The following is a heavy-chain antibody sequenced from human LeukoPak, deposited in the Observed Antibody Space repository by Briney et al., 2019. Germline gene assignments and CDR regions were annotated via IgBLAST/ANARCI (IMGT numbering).Heavy chain of an antibody. J-gene: IGHJ4*02. CDR3: ARSGSHDYFDY. V-gene: IGHV4-59*01. Sequence: SETLSLTCTVSGGSISSYYWSWIRQPPGKGREWIGYNYYSGSTNYNPSLKSRVTISVDTSKNQFSLKLSSVTAADTAVYYCARSGSHDYFDYWGQGTLVTASS. CDR2: NYYSGST. D-gene: IGHD1-26*01. CDR1: GGSISSYY.